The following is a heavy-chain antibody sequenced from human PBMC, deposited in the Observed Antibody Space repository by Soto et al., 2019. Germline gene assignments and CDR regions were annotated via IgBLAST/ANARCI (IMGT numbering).Heavy chain of an antibody. CDR2: INPGYPAGRST. J-gene: IGHJ6*02. CDR1: RHTLTTFF. V-gene: IGHV1-46*01. D-gene: IGHD1-26*01. CDR3: AREAIVAGATTGMDV. Sequence: ASGKVSCKASRHTLTTFFMHWVRQAPGQGLEWMGVINPGYPAGRSTTYAQKFQGRVTMTTDTSTSTVYMELSRLGSDDTAVYYCAREAIVAGATTGMDVWGQGATVAVSS.